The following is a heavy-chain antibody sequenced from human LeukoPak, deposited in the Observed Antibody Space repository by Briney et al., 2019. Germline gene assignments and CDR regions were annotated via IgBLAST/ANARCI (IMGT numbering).Heavy chain of an antibody. CDR3: ARGASRYSSGFYDSYKNMDV. V-gene: IGHV1-46*01. CDR2: INPSGGST. D-gene: IGHD6-19*01. CDR1: GYTFTGYY. Sequence: ASVKVSCKASGYTFTGYYMHWVRQAPGQGLEWMGIINPSGGSTSYAQKFQGRVTMTRDMSTSTVYMELSSLRSEDTAVYYCARGASRYSSGFYDSYKNMDVWGKGTTVTVSS. J-gene: IGHJ6*03.